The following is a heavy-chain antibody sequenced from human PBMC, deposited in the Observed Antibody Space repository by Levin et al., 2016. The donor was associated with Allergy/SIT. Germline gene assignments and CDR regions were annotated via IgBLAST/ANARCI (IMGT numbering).Heavy chain of an antibody. CDR1: GGSVSSGSYY. CDR2: IYYSGST. Sequence: SETLSLTCTVSGGSVSSGSYYWSWIRQPPGKGLEWIGYIYYSGSTNYNPSLKSRVTISVDTSKNQFSLKLSSVTAADTAVYYCARVPTMPGGYYYGMDVWGQGTTVTVSS. CDR3: ARVPTMPGGYYYGMDV. J-gene: IGHJ6*02. V-gene: IGHV4-61*01. D-gene: IGHD2-2*01.